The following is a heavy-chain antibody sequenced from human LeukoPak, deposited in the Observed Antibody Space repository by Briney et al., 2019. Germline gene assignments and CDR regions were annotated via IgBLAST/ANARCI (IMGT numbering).Heavy chain of an antibody. CDR1: GFTFSSYS. V-gene: IGHV3-21*01. Sequence: GGSLRLSCAASGFTFSSYSMNWVRQAPGKGLEWVSSISGSSSYIYYADSVKGRFTISRDNAKNSLYLQMNSLRAEDTAVYYCARGRQQPYYFDYWGRGTLVTVSS. J-gene: IGHJ4*02. CDR2: ISGSSSYI. D-gene: IGHD6-13*01. CDR3: ARGRQQPYYFDY.